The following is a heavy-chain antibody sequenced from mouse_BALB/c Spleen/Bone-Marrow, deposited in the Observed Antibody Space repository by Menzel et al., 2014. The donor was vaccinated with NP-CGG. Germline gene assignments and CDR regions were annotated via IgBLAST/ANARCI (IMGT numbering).Heavy chain of an antibody. CDR2: ISTYYGDA. V-gene: IGHV1S137*01. CDR3: ARRADSSGYVDAMDY. D-gene: IGHD3-2*01. J-gene: IGHJ4*01. Sequence: VQLQESGAELVRPGVSVKIFCKGSGYTFTDYAMHWVKQSHAKSLEWIGVISTYYGDASYNQKFKGKATMTVDKSSSTAYMELARLTSEDSAIYYCARRADSSGYVDAMDYWGQGTSVTVSS. CDR1: GYTFTDYA.